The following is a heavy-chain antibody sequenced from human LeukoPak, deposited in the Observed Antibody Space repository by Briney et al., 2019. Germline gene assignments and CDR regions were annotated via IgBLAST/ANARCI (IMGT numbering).Heavy chain of an antibody. D-gene: IGHD1/OR15-1a*01. Sequence: PGGSLRLSCAASGFTFDDYAMHWVRQAPGKGLEWVSGISWNSGSIGYADSVKGRFTISRDTSRNTLYLQVHSLRGEDTAVYYCVRDLTGPIDSWGQGTLVTVSS. CDR3: VRDLTGPIDS. CDR1: GFTFDDYA. V-gene: IGHV3-9*01. J-gene: IGHJ4*02. CDR2: ISWNSGSI.